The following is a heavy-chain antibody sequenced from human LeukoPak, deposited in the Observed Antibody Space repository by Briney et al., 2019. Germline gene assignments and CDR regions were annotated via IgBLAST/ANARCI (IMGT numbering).Heavy chain of an antibody. Sequence: PSETLSLTCAVYGGSFSGYYWSWIRQPPGKGLEWIGEINHSGSTNYNPSLKSRVTISVDTSKNQFSLKLSSVTAADTAVYYCAKGPAMVRGTFDPWGQGTLVTVSS. J-gene: IGHJ5*02. V-gene: IGHV4-34*01. CDR2: INHSGST. CDR1: GGSFSGYY. D-gene: IGHD3-10*01. CDR3: AKGPAMVRGTFDP.